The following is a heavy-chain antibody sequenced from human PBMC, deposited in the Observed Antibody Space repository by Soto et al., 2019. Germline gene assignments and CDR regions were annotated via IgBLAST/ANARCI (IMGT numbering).Heavy chain of an antibody. Sequence: QVQLVQSGAEVEKPEASVSVSCSASGYTFISYYIHWVRQAPGHGLEWMGWINTQNGVRKYAQKFQDRVIMTRDASINTAYMQLTRVTSDDTAIYYCTRGSGSSWYDVWGQGTLVTVSS. CDR1: GYTFISYY. V-gene: IGHV1-2*02. CDR3: TRGSGSSWYDV. CDR2: INTQNGVR. J-gene: IGHJ5*02. D-gene: IGHD3-22*01.